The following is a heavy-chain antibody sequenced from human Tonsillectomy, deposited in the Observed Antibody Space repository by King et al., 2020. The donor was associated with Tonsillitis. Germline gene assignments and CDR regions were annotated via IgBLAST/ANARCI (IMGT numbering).Heavy chain of an antibody. V-gene: IGHV3-9*01. Sequence: VQLVESGGGLVQPGRSLRLSCAASGFTFDDYAMHWVRQAPGKGLEWVSGISWNSGSIGYADSVKGRFTISRDNAKNSLYLQMNSLRAEDTAMYYCAKDRGGYGRGERADYYYYGMDVWGQGTTVTVSS. D-gene: IGHD1-1*01. CDR3: AKDRGGYGRGERADYYYYGMDV. CDR2: ISWNSGSI. J-gene: IGHJ6*02. CDR1: GFTFDDYA.